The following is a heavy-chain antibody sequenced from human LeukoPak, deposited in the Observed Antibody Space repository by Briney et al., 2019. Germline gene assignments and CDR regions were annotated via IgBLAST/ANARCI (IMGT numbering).Heavy chain of an antibody. V-gene: IGHV4-34*01. D-gene: IGHD3-10*01. CDR2: INHSGST. J-gene: IGHJ3*02. CDR1: GGSISSYY. Sequence: SETLSLTCTVSGGSISSYYWRWIRQPPGKGLEWIGEINHSGSTNYNPSLKSRVTISVDTSKNQFSLKLSSVTAADTAVYYCARPVSDYGSGSYSYDAFDIWGQGTMVTVSS. CDR3: ARPVSDYGSGSYSYDAFDI.